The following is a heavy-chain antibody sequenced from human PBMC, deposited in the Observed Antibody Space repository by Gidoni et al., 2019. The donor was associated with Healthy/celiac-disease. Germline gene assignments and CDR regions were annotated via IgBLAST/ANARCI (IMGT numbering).Heavy chain of an antibody. J-gene: IGHJ4*02. D-gene: IGHD6-13*01. V-gene: IGHV4-59*01. Sequence: VQLQEAGTGLVKPSETLSRDCTASGCSIRSDYWSWIRQPPGKGLEWIGYIYYSGSTNYNPSLKSRVTISVDTSKTQFSLTLSSVTAADTAVYYCARAAPLYSSSWASYFDYWGPGTLVPVS. CDR3: ARAAPLYSSSWASYFDY. CDR1: GCSIRSDY. CDR2: IYYSGST.